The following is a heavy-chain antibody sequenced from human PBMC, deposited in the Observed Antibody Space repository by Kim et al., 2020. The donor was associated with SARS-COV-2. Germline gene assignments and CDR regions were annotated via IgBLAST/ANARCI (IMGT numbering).Heavy chain of an antibody. J-gene: IGHJ2*01. V-gene: IGHV4-39*01. CDR3: ARHPSITMIVIAWYFDL. Sequence: SETLSLTCTVSGGSISSSSYYWGWIRQPPGKGLEWIGSIYYSGSTYYNPSLKSRVTISVDTSKNQFSLKLGSVTAADTAVYYCARHPSITMIVIAWYFDLWGRGTLVTVSS. D-gene: IGHD3-22*01. CDR1: GGSISSSSYY. CDR2: IYYSGST.